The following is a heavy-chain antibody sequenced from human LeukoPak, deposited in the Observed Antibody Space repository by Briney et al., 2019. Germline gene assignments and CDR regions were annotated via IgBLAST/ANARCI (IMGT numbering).Heavy chain of an antibody. CDR2: ISRGGDYT. J-gene: IGHJ4*02. D-gene: IGHD4-17*01. CDR1: GFTFSSYS. Sequence: NPGGSLRLSCAVSGFTFSSYSMNWVRQAPGKGLEWVSSISRGGDYTYSEDSVKGRFTISRDNAKDSLYLQLNSLRAEDTAVYYCRGDSDYWGQGTLVTVSS. V-gene: IGHV3-21*04. CDR3: RGDSDY.